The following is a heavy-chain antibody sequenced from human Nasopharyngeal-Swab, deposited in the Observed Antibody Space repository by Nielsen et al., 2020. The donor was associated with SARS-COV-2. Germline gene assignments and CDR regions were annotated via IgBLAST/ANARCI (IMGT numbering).Heavy chain of an antibody. V-gene: IGHV7-4-1*02. J-gene: IGHJ4*02. D-gene: IGHD5-18*01. CDR1: GYTFTSYA. CDR3: ARDHPTQPGDTAMDNSDY. CDR2: FNTNTGNP. Sequence: ASVKVSCKASGYTFTSYAMNWVRQAPGQGLEWMGWFNTNTGNPTYAQGFTGRFVFSLDTSVSTAYLQISSLKAEDTAVYYCARDHPTQPGDTAMDNSDYWGQGTLVTVSS.